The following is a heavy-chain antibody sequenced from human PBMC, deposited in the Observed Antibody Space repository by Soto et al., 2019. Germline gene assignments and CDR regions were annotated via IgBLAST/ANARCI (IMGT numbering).Heavy chain of an antibody. CDR3: ARYAGSSWFDY. CDR1: GGSISTYY. V-gene: IGHV4-59*01. Sequence: QVQLQESGPGLVKPSETLSLTCTVSGGSISTYYWSWIRQPPGKGLEWIGYINYSGRTNYNPSLKSRVTMSLDTSKNQFSLKLRSETAADSAVFYCARYAGSSWFDYWGQVTLVTVSS. CDR2: INYSGRT. D-gene: IGHD6-13*01. J-gene: IGHJ4*02.